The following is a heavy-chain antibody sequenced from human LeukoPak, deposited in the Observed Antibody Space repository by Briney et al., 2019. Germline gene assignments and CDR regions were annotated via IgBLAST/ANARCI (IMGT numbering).Heavy chain of an antibody. CDR2: IWYDGSNG. CDR1: GFIFSTCA. CDR3: ARPLSIVGATIGAFDI. D-gene: IGHD1-26*01. Sequence: PGGSLRLSCTASGFIFSTCAMSWVRQAPGKGLDWVAVIWYDGSNGYYADSVKGRFTISRDNSKNTLYLQMNSLRAEDTAVYYCARPLSIVGATIGAFDIWGQGTMVTVSS. J-gene: IGHJ3*02. V-gene: IGHV3-33*08.